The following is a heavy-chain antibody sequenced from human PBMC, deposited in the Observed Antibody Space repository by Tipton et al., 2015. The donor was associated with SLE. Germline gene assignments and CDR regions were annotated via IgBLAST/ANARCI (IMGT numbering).Heavy chain of an antibody. J-gene: IGHJ4*02. Sequence: GSLRLSCAASGFTFSSYSMNWVRQAPGKGLEWVSSNIYYGDSVKGRFTISRDNAKNSLYLQMNSLRAEDTAVYYCARGAYYYDSSGYPFDYWGQGTLVTVSS. CDR2: NI. CDR1: GFTFSSYS. CDR3: ARGAYYYDSSGYPFDY. V-gene: IGHV3-21*03. D-gene: IGHD3-22*01.